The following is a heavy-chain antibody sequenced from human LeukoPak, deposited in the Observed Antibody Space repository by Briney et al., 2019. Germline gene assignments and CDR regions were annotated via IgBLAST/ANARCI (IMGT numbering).Heavy chain of an antibody. CDR3: ASPETTDYPNHHHYRKDV. CDR2: IIPILGIA. D-gene: IGHD5-12*01. Sequence: SVKVSCKASGGTFSSYAISWVRQAPGQGLEWMGRIIPILGIANYAQKFQGRVTITADKSTSTAYMELSSLRSEDTAVYYCASPETTDYPNHHHYRKDVWGQGTTVTVSS. J-gene: IGHJ6*02. V-gene: IGHV1-69*04. CDR1: GGTFSSYA.